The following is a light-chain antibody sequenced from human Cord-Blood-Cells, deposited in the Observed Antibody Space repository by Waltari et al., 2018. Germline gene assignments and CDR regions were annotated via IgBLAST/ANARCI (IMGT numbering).Light chain of an antibody. CDR2: EGS. Sequence: QSALTQPASVSGSPGQSITIPCTATRSDVGSYHIVSWYQQHPGKAPKLMIYEGSQRPSGVSNRFSGSKSGNTASLTISGLQAEDEADYYCCSYAGSSTLVFGGGTKLTVL. CDR1: RSDVGSYHI. V-gene: IGLV2-23*01. CDR3: CSYAGSSTLV. J-gene: IGLJ3*02.